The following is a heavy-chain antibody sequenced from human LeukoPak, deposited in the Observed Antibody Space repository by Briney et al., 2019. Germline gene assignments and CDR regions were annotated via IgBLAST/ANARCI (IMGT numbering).Heavy chain of an antibody. Sequence: SETLSLTCTVSGGSISSSSYYWGWIRQPPGKGLEWIGSSYYSGSTYYNPSLKSRVTISVDTSKNQFYLKLSSVTAADTAVYYCARHEGDGYSHFDYWGQGTLVTVSS. V-gene: IGHV4-39*01. CDR2: SYYSGST. CDR3: ARHEGDGYSHFDY. J-gene: IGHJ4*02. D-gene: IGHD5-24*01. CDR1: GGSISSSSYY.